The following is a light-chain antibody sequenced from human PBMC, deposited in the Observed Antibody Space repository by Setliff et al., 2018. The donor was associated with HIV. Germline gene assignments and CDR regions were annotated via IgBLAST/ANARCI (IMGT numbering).Light chain of an antibody. V-gene: IGLV1-40*01. Sequence: QSVLTQPPSVSGAPGQRVTISCTGSSSNIGAGYDVHWYQQLPGTAPKLVIYGITNRPSGVPDRFSGSKSGTSASLAITGLQAEDEADYYCQSYDTSLSVAFGGGTKSPS. CDR3: QSYDTSLSVA. CDR2: GIT. CDR1: SSNIGAGYD. J-gene: IGLJ2*01.